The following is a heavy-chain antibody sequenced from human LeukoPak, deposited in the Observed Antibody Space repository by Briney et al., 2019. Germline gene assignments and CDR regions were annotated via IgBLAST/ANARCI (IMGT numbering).Heavy chain of an antibody. D-gene: IGHD3-22*01. CDR3: ARGGRYDSSGYLHYFDY. CDR1: GFTFSSYG. CDR2: LSYDGSNK. J-gene: IGHJ4*02. V-gene: IGHV3-30*03. Sequence: GGSLRLSCAASGFTFSSYGMHWVRQAPGKGLEWVAVLSYDGSNKYYADSVKGRFTISRDNSKNTLYLQMNSLRAEDTAVYYCARGGRYDSSGYLHYFDYWGQGTLVTVSS.